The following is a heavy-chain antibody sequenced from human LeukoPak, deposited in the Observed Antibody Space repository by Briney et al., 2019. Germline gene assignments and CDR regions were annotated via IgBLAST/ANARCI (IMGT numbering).Heavy chain of an antibody. V-gene: IGHV1-69*05. J-gene: IGHJ5*02. CDR2: IIPIFGTA. D-gene: IGHD2-2*01. CDR3: AIGGLMDCSSTSCYRNWFDP. CDR1: GGTFSSYA. Sequence: GSSVKVSCKASGGTFSSYAISWVRQAPGQGLEWMGRIIPIFGTANYAQKFQGRVTITTDESTSTAYMELSSLRSEDTAVYYCAIGGLMDCSSTSCYRNWFDPWGQGTLVTVSS.